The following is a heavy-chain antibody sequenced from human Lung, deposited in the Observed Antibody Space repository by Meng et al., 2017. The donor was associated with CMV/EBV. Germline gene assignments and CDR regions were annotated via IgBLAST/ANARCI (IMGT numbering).Heavy chain of an antibody. CDR1: GFTFSSYG. CDR3: AKDQTYYGCSSTSCYTRAHYYYYYGMDV. D-gene: IGHD2-2*02. Sequence: GESLKISCAASGFTFSSYGMHWVRQAPGKGLEWVAFIRYDGSNKYYADSVKGRFTISRDNSKNTLYLQMNSLRAEDTAVYYCAKDQTYYGCSSTSCYTRAHYYYYYGMDVWXQGTTVTVSS. J-gene: IGHJ6*02. CDR2: IRYDGSNK. V-gene: IGHV3-30*02.